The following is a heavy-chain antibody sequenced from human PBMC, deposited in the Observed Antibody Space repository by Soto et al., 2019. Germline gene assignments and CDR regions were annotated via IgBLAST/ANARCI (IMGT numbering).Heavy chain of an antibody. CDR1: GFRFSDYS. V-gene: IGHV3-48*01. J-gene: IGHJ4*02. D-gene: IGHD3-3*01. CDR3: AKDRRTISSCDF. CDR2: ISSSSFTI. Sequence: GGSLRLSCAASGFRFSDYSMNWVRQAPGRGLEWVSYISSSSFTIHYADSVEGRFAISRDNAKNSLYLQMNSLRVEDTAVYYCAKDRRTISSCDFWGQGTLVTVSS.